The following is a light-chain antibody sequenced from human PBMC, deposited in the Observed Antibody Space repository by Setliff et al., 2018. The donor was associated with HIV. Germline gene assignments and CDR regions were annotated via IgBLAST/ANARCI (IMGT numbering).Light chain of an antibody. CDR1: SSDIGSHNH. CDR2: ELS. V-gene: IGLV2-8*01. J-gene: IGLJ1*01. Sequence: QSVLTQPPSASGSPGQSVAISCTGTSSDIGSHNHVSRYQQYPGKAPKLMIYELSQRPSGVPDRFSGSKSGNTASLTVSGLQAEDEADYYCASYAGDGVHDIYVFGTGTKVTVL. CDR3: ASYAGDGVHDIYV.